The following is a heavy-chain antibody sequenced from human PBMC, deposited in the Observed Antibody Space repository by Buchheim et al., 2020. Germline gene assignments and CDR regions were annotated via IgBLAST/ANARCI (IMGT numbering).Heavy chain of an antibody. V-gene: IGHV1-69*01. J-gene: IGHJ5*02. D-gene: IGHD3-3*01. CDR2: IIPIFGTA. CDR1: GGTFSSYA. Sequence: QVQLVQSGAEVKKPGSSVKVSCKASGGTFSSYAISWVRQAPGQGLEWMGGIIPIFGTANYAQKFQGRVTITADESTSTAYMELSSLRAEDTAVYYCARDRGFEVTIFGVVITGWFDPWGQGTL. CDR3: ARDRGFEVTIFGVVITGWFDP.